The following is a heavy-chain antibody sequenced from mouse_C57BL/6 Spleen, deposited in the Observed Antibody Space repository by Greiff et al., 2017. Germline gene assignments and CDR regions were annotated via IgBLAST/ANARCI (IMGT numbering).Heavy chain of an antibody. CDR2: ISRGSSTI. V-gene: IGHV5-17*01. D-gene: IGHD2-4*01. J-gene: IGHJ3*01. CDR3: ASPYYDYDPFAY. CDR1: GFTFSDYG. Sequence: EVQLQESGGGLVKPGGSLKLSCAASGFTFSDYGMHWVRQAPEKGLEWVAYISRGSSTIYYADTVKGRFTISRDNAKNTLFLQMTSLRSEDTAMYYCASPYYDYDPFAYWGQGTLVTVSA.